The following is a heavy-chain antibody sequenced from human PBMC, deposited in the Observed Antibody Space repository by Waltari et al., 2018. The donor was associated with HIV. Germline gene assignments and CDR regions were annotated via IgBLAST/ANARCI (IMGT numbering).Heavy chain of an antibody. J-gene: IGHJ4*02. V-gene: IGHV3-74*01. Sequence: EVQLVESGGGLVQPGGSLRLSCAASGFTLSSYWLHWVRQAPGKGLVWVSRINSDGSSTNYADSVKGRFTISRDNAKNTVYLQMNSLRAEDTALYYCASLYNYVWGSPPPFDYWGQGTLVTVSS. CDR3: ASLYNYVWGSPPPFDY. CDR2: INSDGSST. D-gene: IGHD3-16*01. CDR1: GFTLSSYW.